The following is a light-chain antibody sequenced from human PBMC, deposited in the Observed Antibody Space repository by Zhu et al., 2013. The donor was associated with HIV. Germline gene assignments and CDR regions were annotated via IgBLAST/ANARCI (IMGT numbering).Light chain of an antibody. CDR1: QGISSS. CDR3: QQYNDWPPLT. J-gene: IGKJ4*01. Sequence: EVVLTQSPVTLSLSPGERATLYCRASQGISSSLAWYQHKAGQPPRLLIYAASTRATGTPARFSGSGSGTQFTLTISSLEIEDFAVYYCQQYNDWPPLTFGGGPRWRAN. V-gene: IGKV3-15*01. CDR2: AAS.